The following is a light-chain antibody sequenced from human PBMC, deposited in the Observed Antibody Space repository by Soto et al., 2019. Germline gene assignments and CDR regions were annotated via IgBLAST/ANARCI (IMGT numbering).Light chain of an antibody. V-gene: IGKV3-20*01. CDR2: GAS. Sequence: EIVLTQSPGTLSLSPGERATLSCRASQSVSSSYLAWYQQKTGQAPRLLIYGASSRATGIPDRFSGSGSGTDFTLTISRLEPEDFAVVYCQQYGTSPINFGGGTKVEIK. J-gene: IGKJ4*01. CDR3: QQYGTSPIN. CDR1: QSVSSSY.